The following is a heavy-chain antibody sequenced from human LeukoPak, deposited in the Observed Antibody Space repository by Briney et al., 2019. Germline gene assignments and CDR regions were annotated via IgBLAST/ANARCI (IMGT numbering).Heavy chain of an antibody. J-gene: IGHJ4*02. CDR2: ISHSGST. D-gene: IGHD3-3*02. CDR3: ARLRRSRLAEFDY. V-gene: IGHV4-39*07. CDR1: GGSISSSTYF. Sequence: SETLSLTCTVSGGSISSSTYFWGWIRQPPGKGLKWIGSISHSGSTYYNPSLKSRVTISVDTSKNQFSLKLSSLTAADTAVYYCARLRRSRLAEFDYWGQGTLVTVSS.